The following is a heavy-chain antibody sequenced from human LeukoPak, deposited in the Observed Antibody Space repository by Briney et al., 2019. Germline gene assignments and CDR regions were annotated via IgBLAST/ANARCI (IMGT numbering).Heavy chain of an antibody. CDR3: ARARELLWFGELSYYFDY. D-gene: IGHD3-10*01. J-gene: IGHJ4*02. V-gene: IGHV3-20*04. CDR1: GFTFDDYG. Sequence: GESLKISCAASGFTFDDYGMSWVRQAPGKGLEWVSGINWNGGSTGYADSVKGRFTISGDNAKNSLYLQMNSLRAEDTALYYCARARELLWFGELSYYFDYWGQGTMVTVSS. CDR2: INWNGGST.